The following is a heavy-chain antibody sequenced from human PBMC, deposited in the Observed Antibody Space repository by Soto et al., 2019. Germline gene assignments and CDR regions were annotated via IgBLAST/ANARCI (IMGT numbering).Heavy chain of an antibody. V-gene: IGHV6-1*01. CDR3: ASYRYDY. Sequence: QVQLQQSGPGLVKPSQTLSLTCAISGDSISSNSAAWNWIRQSPSRGFEWLGRTYYRSRWYHDYAVSVKSRIIINPDTSKNQVSQQLNSVTPDDTAVYYCASYRYDYWGQGTVVTVSS. CDR2: TYYRSRWYH. CDR1: GDSISSNSAA. J-gene: IGHJ4*02. D-gene: IGHD4-4*01.